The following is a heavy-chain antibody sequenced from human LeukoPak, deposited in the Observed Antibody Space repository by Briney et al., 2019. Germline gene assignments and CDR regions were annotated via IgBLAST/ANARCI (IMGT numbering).Heavy chain of an antibody. CDR3: ARVRYSYGYDW. CDR1: GFTFSSYA. D-gene: IGHD5-18*01. Sequence: GGSLRLSCAASGFTFSSYAMNWVRQAPGKGLVWVSRINSDGRSISYADSVKGRFTISRDNAKNTLYLQMNSLRAEDTAVYYCARVRYSYGYDWWGQGTLVTVSS. V-gene: IGHV3-74*01. J-gene: IGHJ4*02. CDR2: INSDGRSI.